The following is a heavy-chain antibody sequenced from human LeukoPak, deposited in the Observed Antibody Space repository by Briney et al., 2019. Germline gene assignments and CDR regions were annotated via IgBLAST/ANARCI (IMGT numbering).Heavy chain of an antibody. CDR3: ARDPLGTRPGFDY. D-gene: IGHD1-1*01. CDR2: ISYDGSNK. V-gene: IGHV3-30*04. J-gene: IGHJ4*02. Sequence: GGSLRLSCAASVFTFSSYAMHWVRQAPGKGLEWVAVISYDGSNKYYADSVKGRFTISRDNSKNTLYLQMNSLRAEDTAVYYCARDPLGTRPGFDYWGQGTLVTVSS. CDR1: VFTFSSYA.